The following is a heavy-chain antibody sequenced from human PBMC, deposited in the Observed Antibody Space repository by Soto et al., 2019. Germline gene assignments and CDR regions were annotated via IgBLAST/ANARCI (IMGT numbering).Heavy chain of an antibody. CDR1: GGTFSSYA. J-gene: IGHJ6*02. CDR2: IIPIFGTA. D-gene: IGHD5-12*01. CDR3: ARRQRWLRFGSYYYYYGMDV. V-gene: IGHV1-69*06. Sequence: SVKVSCKASGGTFSSYAISWVRQAPGQGLEWMGGIIPIFGTANYAQKFQGRVTITAYKSTSTAYMDLSSLRSEDTAVYYCARRQRWLRFGSYYYYYGMDVWGQGTTVTVSS.